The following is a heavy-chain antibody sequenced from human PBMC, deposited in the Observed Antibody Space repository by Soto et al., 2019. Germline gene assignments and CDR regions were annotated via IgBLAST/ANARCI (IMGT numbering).Heavy chain of an antibody. V-gene: IGHV4-59*08. CDR3: ARLGGSYAVPHFDY. Sequence: WTWIRQPPGKGLEWMGYIYYSGTTTNYNPALKSRVTLSVDTSKNQFSLKLSSVTAADTAVYYCARLGGSYAVPHFDYWGQGTLFTVSS. CDR2: IYYSGTT. J-gene: IGHJ4*02. D-gene: IGHD1-26*01.